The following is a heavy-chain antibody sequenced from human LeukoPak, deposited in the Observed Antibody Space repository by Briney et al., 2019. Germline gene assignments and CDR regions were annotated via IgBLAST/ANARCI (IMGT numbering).Heavy chain of an antibody. Sequence: QPGGSLRLSCAASGFTFSSYAMSWVRQAPGKGLEWVSAISGSGGSTYYADSVKGRFTISRDDSKNTLYLQMNSLRAEDTAVYYCAKGGGYSNYVHYFDYWGQGTLVTVSS. CDR3: AKGGGYSNYVHYFDY. J-gene: IGHJ4*02. D-gene: IGHD4-11*01. CDR1: GFTFSSYA. V-gene: IGHV3-23*01. CDR2: ISGSGGST.